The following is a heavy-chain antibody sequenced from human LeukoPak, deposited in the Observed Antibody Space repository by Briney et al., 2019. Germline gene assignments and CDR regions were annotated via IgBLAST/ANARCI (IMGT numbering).Heavy chain of an antibody. CDR1: GGSISSYY. D-gene: IGHD6-13*01. J-gene: IGHJ6*03. V-gene: IGHV4-4*07. CDR3: ARSPGDSSSWHLYYYYYYMDV. CDR2: IYTSGST. Sequence: PSETLSLTCTVSGGSISSYYWSWIRQPAGKGLEWIGRIYTSGSTNYNPSLKSRVTISVDTSKNQFSLKLSSVTAADTAVYYCARSPGDSSSWHLYYYYYYMDVWGKGTTVTVSS.